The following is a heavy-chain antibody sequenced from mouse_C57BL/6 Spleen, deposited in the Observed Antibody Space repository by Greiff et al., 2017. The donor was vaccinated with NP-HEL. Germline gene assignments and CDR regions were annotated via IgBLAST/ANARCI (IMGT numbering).Heavy chain of an antibody. CDR1: GYSITSGYY. CDR3: ARGDVNYAMDY. CDR2: ISYDGSN. J-gene: IGHJ4*01. Sequence: ESGPGLVKPSQSLSLTCSVTGYSITSGYYWNWIRQFPGNKLEWMGYISYDGSNNYNPSLKNRISITRDTSKNQFFLKLNSVTTEDTATYHSARGDVNYAMDYWGQGTSVTVSS. V-gene: IGHV3-6*01. D-gene: IGHD3-3*01.